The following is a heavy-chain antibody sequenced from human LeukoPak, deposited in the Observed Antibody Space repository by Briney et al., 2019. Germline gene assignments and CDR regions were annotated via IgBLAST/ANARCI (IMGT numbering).Heavy chain of an antibody. CDR3: AKSGWVCSGGSCYSVNAFDI. D-gene: IGHD2-15*01. CDR2: ISGSGGST. J-gene: IGHJ3*02. CDR1: GFTFSNYA. V-gene: IGHV3-23*01. Sequence: AGGSLRLSCAASGFTFSNYAMSWVRQAPGKGLEWVSAISGSGGSTYYADSVKGRFTISRDNSKNTLYLQMNSLRAEDTAVYYCAKSGWVCSGGSCYSVNAFDIWGQGTMVTVSS.